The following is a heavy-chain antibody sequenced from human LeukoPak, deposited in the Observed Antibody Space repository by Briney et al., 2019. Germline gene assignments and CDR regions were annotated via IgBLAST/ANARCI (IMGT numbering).Heavy chain of an antibody. CDR3: ARDSMSVRGWELLKDY. D-gene: IGHD1-26*01. CDR2: INPNSGGT. J-gene: IGHJ4*02. Sequence: ASVKVSCKASGYTFTGYYMHWVRQAPGQGLEWMGWINPNSGGTNYAQKFQGRVTMTRDTSISTAYMELSRLRSDDTAVYYCARDSMSVRGWELLKDYWGQGTLVTVSS. CDR1: GYTFTGYY. V-gene: IGHV1-2*02.